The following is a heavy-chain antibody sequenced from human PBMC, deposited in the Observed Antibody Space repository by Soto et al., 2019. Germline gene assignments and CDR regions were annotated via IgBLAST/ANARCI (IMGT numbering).Heavy chain of an antibody. CDR2: VSWNSDSM. CDR1: GFTFDDYA. J-gene: IGHJ6*02. CDR3: AKTPPGYYYGVDV. V-gene: IGHV3-9*01. Sequence: EVHLVESGGGLVQPGRSLRLSCAASGFTFDDYAMHWVRQAPGKGLEWVSGVSWNSDSMGYADSVKGRFTISRDNAKNSLYLQMNSLRAEDTALYFCAKTPPGYYYGVDVWGQGTTVIVSS. D-gene: IGHD2-2*01.